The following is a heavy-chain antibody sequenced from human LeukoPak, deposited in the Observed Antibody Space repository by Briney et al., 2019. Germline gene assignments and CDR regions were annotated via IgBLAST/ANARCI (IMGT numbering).Heavy chain of an antibody. D-gene: IGHD1-26*01. J-gene: IGHJ4*02. V-gene: IGHV3-23*01. CDR2: ISGSGGGT. CDR1: GFTFSSYA. CDR3: AKDLGRYRNNYFDY. Sequence: SGGSLRLSCAASGFTFSSYAMSWVRQAPEKGLEWVSTISGSGGGTRYADSVKGRFTISRDDSKNTLYLQMNSLRAEDTAVYYCAKDLGRYRNNYFDYWGQGTLVTVSS.